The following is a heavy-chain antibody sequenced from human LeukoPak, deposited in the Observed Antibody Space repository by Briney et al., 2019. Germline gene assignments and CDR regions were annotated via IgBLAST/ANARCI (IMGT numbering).Heavy chain of an antibody. D-gene: IGHD6-13*01. CDR2: INHSGST. CDR1: GGSLSGYY. J-gene: IGHJ5*02. V-gene: IGHV4-34*01. Sequence: PSETLSLTCAVSGGSLSGYYWTWIRQPPGKGLEWIGEINHSGSTNYNPSLKSRVTISVDTSRKQFFLRLSSVTAADTAVYYCARIYSSSWFLNWFDPWGQGTLVTVSS. CDR3: ARIYSSSWFLNWFDP.